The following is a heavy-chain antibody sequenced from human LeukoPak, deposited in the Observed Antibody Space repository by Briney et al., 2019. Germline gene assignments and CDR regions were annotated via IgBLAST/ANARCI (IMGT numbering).Heavy chain of an antibody. CDR2: TRNEANIYTT. CDR3: ASPVGATTVRAFDI. D-gene: IGHD1-26*01. Sequence: GGSLRLSCAASGFIFSDHYMDWVRQPPGKGLEWVGRTRNEANIYTTKYAASVKGRFTISRDDSKNSLYLQMNSLKTEDTAVYYCASPVGATTVRAFDIWGQGTMVTVSS. J-gene: IGHJ3*02. V-gene: IGHV3-72*01. CDR1: GFIFSDHY.